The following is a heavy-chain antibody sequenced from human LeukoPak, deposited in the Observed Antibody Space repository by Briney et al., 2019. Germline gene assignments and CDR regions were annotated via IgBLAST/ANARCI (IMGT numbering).Heavy chain of an antibody. V-gene: IGHV3-7*05. CDR2: IKHDGSTK. CDR3: ARDGFVWASGIDYGWFDS. Sequence: PGGSLRLSCAASGFTLSTYWMSWVRQAPGKGLEWVANIKHDGSTKNYVDSVKGRFIISRDNARNSLFLLLNSLRAEDTAVYYCARDGFVWASGIDYGWFDSWGQGTLVTVSS. D-gene: IGHD4-17*01. J-gene: IGHJ5*01. CDR1: GFTLSTYW.